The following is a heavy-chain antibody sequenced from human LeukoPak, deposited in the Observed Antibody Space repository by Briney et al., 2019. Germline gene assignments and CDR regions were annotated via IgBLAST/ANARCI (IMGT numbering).Heavy chain of an antibody. CDR2: ISGSGGST. CDR1: GFTFSSYA. J-gene: IGHJ4*02. Sequence: AGGSLRLSCAASGFTFSSYAMSWVRQAPGKGLGWVSPISGSGGSTYYADSVKGRFTISRDNSKNTLYLQMNSLRAEDTAVYYCAKGPGYCSGGSCRYYFDYWGQGTLVTVSS. D-gene: IGHD2-15*01. CDR3: AKGPGYCSGGSCRYYFDY. V-gene: IGHV3-23*01.